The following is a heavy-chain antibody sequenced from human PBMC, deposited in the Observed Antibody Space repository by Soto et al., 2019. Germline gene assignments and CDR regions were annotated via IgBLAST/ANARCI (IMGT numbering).Heavy chain of an antibody. CDR2: IYEGETT. V-gene: IGHV4-39*02. D-gene: IGHD3-10*01. J-gene: IGHJ4*02. CDR1: GASISSTGFH. CDR3: ARGGSGHTFDY. Sequence: QLQLQESGPGLVKPSETLSLTCAVSGASISSTGFHWGWIRQPPGQGLEWIGSIYEGETTFYNSSLKSRVTISADTSKNHFALKLSSVTAADTAVYYCARGGSGHTFDYWGQGTLVTFSS.